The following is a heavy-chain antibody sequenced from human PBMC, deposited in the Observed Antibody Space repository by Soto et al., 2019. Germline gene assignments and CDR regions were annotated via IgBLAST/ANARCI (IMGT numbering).Heavy chain of an antibody. CDR2: INAGNGNT. D-gene: IGHD3-22*01. CDR3: ARGSNPYYYDSSGYYSFDY. Sequence: ASMKVSCKASGYTFTTYAMHWVRQAPGQRLEWMGWINAGNGNTKYSQNLQGRVTITRDTSASTAYMELSSLTSEDTAVYYCARGSNPYYYDSSGYYSFDYWGQGTLVTVSS. CDR1: GYTFTTYA. J-gene: IGHJ4*02. V-gene: IGHV1-3*01.